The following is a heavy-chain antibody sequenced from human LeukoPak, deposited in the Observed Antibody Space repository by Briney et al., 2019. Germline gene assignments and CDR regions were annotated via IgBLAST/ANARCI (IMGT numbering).Heavy chain of an antibody. CDR2: IIPILGIA. V-gene: IGHV1-69*04. Sequence: GASVKVSCKASGYTFTSYGISWVRQAPGQGLEWMGRIIPILGIANYAQKFQGRVTITADKSTSTAYMELSSLRSEDTAVYYCARVLSGECFDYWGQGTLVTVSS. D-gene: IGHD3-10*01. CDR3: ARVLSGECFDY. CDR1: GYTFTSYG. J-gene: IGHJ4*02.